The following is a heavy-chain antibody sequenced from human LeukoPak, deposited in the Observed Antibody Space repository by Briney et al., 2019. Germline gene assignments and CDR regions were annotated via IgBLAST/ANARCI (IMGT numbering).Heavy chain of an antibody. D-gene: IGHD3-22*01. CDR3: ARSYFHESSDYYFPTDY. Sequence: ASVKVSCKASGGTFSSYAISWVRQAPGQGLEWVGIISPSDGNTTYAQKFQGRVTMTRDTSTSTVYMEMSSLRSEDTAVYYCARSYFHESSDYYFPTDYWGQGTRVTVSS. V-gene: IGHV1-46*01. CDR2: ISPSDGNT. CDR1: GGTFSSYA. J-gene: IGHJ4*02.